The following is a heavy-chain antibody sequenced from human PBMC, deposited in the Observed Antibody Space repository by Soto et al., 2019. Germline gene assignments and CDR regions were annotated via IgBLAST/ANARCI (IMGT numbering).Heavy chain of an antibody. CDR3: ARGAPPYCSGGSCYPLNYYYYGMDV. V-gene: IGHV1-69*01. CDR1: GGTFSSYA. Sequence: QVQLVQSGAEVKKPGSSVKVSCKASGGTFSSYAISWVQQAPGQGLEWMGGIIPIFGTANYAQKFQGRVTITADESTSTAYMELSSLRSEDTAVYYCARGAPPYCSGGSCYPLNYYYYGMDVWGQGTTVTVSS. J-gene: IGHJ6*02. CDR2: IIPIFGTA. D-gene: IGHD2-15*01.